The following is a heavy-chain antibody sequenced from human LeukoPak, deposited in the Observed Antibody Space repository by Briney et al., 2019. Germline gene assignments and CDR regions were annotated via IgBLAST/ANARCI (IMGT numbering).Heavy chain of an antibody. Sequence: PSGTLSLTCAVSGGSISSSNWWSWVRQPPGKGLEWIGEIYHSGSTNYNPSLKSRVTISVDKSKNQFSLKLSSVTAADTAVYYCARTYYYDSSSYAGGSWGQGTLVTVSS. J-gene: IGHJ4*02. D-gene: IGHD3-22*01. V-gene: IGHV4-4*02. CDR2: IYHSGST. CDR1: GGSISSSNW. CDR3: ARTYYYDSSSYAGGS.